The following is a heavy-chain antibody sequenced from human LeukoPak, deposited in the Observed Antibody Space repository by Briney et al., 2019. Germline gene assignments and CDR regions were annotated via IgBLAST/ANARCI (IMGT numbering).Heavy chain of an antibody. D-gene: IGHD2-2*02. CDR3: ARDGIVVVPAAIFY. CDR1: GGTFSSYA. Sequence: GASVKVSCKASGGTFSSYAISWVRQAPGQGLEWMGGIIPIFGTANYAQKFQGRVTITADEPTSTAYMELSSLRSEDTAVYYCARDGIVVVPAAIFYWGQGTLVTVSS. V-gene: IGHV1-69*13. CDR2: IIPIFGTA. J-gene: IGHJ4*02.